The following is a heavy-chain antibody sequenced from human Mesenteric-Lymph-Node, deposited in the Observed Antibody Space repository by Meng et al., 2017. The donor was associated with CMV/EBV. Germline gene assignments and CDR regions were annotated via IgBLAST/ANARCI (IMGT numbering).Heavy chain of an antibody. CDR3: ARRARPGYFQH. CDR1: EFTFSSYA. V-gene: IGHV3-21*04. J-gene: IGHJ1*01. D-gene: IGHD6-6*01. CDR2: ISSSTTYI. Sequence: GESLKISCAASEFTFSSYAMHWVRQAPGKGLEWVSSISSSTTYIYYADSVKGRFTISRDNSKNTLYLQMNSLRAEDTAVYYCARRARPGYFQHWGQGTLVTVSS.